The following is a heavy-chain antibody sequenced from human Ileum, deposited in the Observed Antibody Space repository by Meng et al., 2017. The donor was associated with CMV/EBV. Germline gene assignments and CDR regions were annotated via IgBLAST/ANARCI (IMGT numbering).Heavy chain of an antibody. V-gene: IGHV4-39*07. CDR2: MYFSGIA. Sequence: QGWGPGRVKPAETPPLTCTASGAPISRGSHSWAWFRQAPGKGLEWIGSMYFSGIADYNPSLKSRVTISLHATQKQFSLRLTSVTAADSVVYFCARDLTNKWFYYWGQGTLVTVSS. CDR1: GAPISRGSHS. J-gene: IGHJ4*02. D-gene: IGHD1-26*01. CDR3: ARDLTNKWFYY.